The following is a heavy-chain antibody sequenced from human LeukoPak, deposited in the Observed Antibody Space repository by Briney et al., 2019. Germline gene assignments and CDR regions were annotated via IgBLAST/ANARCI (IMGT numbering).Heavy chain of an antibody. V-gene: IGHV1-18*01. J-gene: IGHJ4*02. CDR1: GYTFTDYD. Sequence: ASVRVSCKTSGYTFTDYDITWVRQAPGQGLEWMGRVSPYNGNTYYSQRFQDRVTITKDTSTGTAYMDLRNLRTDDTAMYYCARNGRVRRVVKDLFEYWGQGTLVAISS. CDR2: VSPYNGNT. CDR3: ARNGRVRRVVKDLFEY. D-gene: IGHD3-10*01.